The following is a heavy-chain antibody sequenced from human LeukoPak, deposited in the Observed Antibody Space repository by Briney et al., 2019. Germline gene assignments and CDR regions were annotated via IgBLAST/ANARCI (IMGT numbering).Heavy chain of an antibody. CDR3: ARGYTVTTQTFDY. V-gene: IGHV3-30-3*01. D-gene: IGHD4-17*01. CDR2: ISYDGSNK. CDR1: GFTFSSYA. J-gene: IGHJ4*02. Sequence: GRSLRLSCAASGFTFSSYAMHWVRQAPGKGLEWVAAISYDGSNKYYADSVKGRFTISRDNSKNTLYLQMNSLRAEDTAVYYCARGYTVTTQTFDYWGQGTLVTVSS.